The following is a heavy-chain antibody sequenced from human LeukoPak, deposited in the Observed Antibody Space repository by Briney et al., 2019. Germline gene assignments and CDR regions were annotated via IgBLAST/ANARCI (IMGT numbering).Heavy chain of an antibody. CDR2: ISGSGAST. CDR3: AKEEGRGELVAKKTYYYYGMDV. D-gene: IGHD3-16*01. CDR1: GFTLSNYA. J-gene: IGHJ6*02. V-gene: IGHV3-23*01. Sequence: GGSLRVSCAASGFTLSNYAMSWVRQAPGKGLEWVSGISGSGASTYYANSVKGRFTISRDNSKNTLYLQMNSLRAEDTAGYYCAKEEGRGELVAKKTYYYYGMDVWGQGTTVTVSS.